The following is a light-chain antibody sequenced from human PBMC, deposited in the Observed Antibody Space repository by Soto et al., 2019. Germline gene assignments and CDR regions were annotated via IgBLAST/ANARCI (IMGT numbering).Light chain of an antibody. Sequence: EIVFTQSPATLSVSPGDSATLSCRASRSVGSDLAWYQQKPGQAPRLLIYDASNRATGIPARFSGSGSGTEFTLTISSLQSADFAVYFCQQYNNWAITFGQGTKVDIK. CDR2: DAS. CDR3: QQYNNWAIT. J-gene: IGKJ1*01. V-gene: IGKV3D-15*01. CDR1: RSVGSD.